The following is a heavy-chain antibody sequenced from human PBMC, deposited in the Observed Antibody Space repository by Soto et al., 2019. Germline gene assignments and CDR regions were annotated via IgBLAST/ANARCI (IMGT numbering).Heavy chain of an antibody. CDR2: IYYSGST. V-gene: IGHV4-61*01. CDR1: GDPVGRGTNY. CDR3: ARGRECSSSSCYYYYYGMDV. Sequence: SETLSLTCSVSGDPVGRGTNYWSWVRQAPGRGLEWIGYIYYSGSTNYNPSLKSRVTISVDTSKNQFSLKLSSVTAADTAVYYCARGRECSSSSCYYYYYGMDVWGQGTTVTVSS. J-gene: IGHJ6*02. D-gene: IGHD6-6*01.